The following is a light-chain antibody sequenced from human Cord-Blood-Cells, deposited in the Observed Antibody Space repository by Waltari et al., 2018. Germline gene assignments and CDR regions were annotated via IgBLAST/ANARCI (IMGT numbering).Light chain of an antibody. Sequence: QSALTQPASVSGSPGQSITISCTGTSSDVGGYNYVSWYQQHPGKAPKLMIYDVSKRPSGVSNRFSGSKDGNTASLTISGLQAEDEADYYCSSYTSSSTLVFGGGTKLTVL. CDR3: SSYTSSSTLV. CDR1: SSDVGGYNY. J-gene: IGLJ3*02. CDR2: DVS. V-gene: IGLV2-14*01.